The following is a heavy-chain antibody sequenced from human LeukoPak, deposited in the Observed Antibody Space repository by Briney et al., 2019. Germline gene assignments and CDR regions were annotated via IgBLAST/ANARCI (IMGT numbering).Heavy chain of an antibody. CDR3: ARANDFWSGYSETYYFDY. D-gene: IGHD3-3*01. CDR2: VSAYNGNT. CDR1: GYTFTSYG. J-gene: IGHJ4*02. V-gene: IGHV1-18*01. Sequence: ASVKVSCKASGYTFTSYGISWVRQAPGQGLEWMGWVSAYNGNTNYARKLQGRVTMTTDTSTSTAYMELRSLRSDDTAVYYCARANDFWSGYSETYYFDYWGQGTLVTVSS.